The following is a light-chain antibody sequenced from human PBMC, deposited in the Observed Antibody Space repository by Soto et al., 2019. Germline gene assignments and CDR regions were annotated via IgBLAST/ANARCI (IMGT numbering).Light chain of an antibody. V-gene: IGKV1-5*01. CDR3: QQYNTYSPWT. Sequence: DLQITQYPTSLYASVGDRVTINCRASQSISSSLAWYQQKPGKAPKLLIYDASSLESGVPSRFSVSGSGTEFTLTIRRLQPDDFATYYCQQYNTYSPWTFGKGTRGDIK. J-gene: IGKJ1*01. CDR2: DAS. CDR1: QSISSS.